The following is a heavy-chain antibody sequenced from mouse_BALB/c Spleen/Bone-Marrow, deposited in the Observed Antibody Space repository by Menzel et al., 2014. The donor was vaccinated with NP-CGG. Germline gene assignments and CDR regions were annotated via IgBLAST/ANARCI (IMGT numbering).Heavy chain of an antibody. J-gene: IGHJ2*01. CDR2: ILPGSGTT. CDR1: GYTFSSYW. Sequence: VQLQQSGAELMKPGASVKISCKATGYTFSSYWIEWVKQRPGHGLEWIGEILPGSGTTNYNGKFKGKATFTADTSSNTAYMQLSSLTSEDSAVYYCARGTYRYYFDYWGQGTTLTVSS. CDR3: ARGTYRYYFDY. D-gene: IGHD2-14*01. V-gene: IGHV1-9*01.